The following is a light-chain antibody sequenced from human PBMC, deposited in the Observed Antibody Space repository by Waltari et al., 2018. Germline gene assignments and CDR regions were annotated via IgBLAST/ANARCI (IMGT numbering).Light chain of an antibody. CDR1: SRDVGASPF. CDR2: DVS. J-gene: IGLJ3*02. Sequence: QSALTQPASVSGSPGQSLTISCPGTSRDVGASPFVSWYQQHPGKAPKLMFYDVSKRPSGVSNRFSGSKSGNTAALTISGLQAEDEADYYCSSYTSSTTWGFGGGTKLTVL. V-gene: IGLV2-14*01. CDR3: SSYTSSTTWG.